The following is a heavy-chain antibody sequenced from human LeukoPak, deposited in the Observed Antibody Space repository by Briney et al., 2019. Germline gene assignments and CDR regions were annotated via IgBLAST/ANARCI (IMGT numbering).Heavy chain of an antibody. CDR1: GGSISSYY. V-gene: IGHV4-4*07. D-gene: IGHD1-26*01. CDR2: IYTSGST. Sequence: SETLSLTCTVSGGSISSYYWSWIRQPAGKGLEWIGRIYTSGSTNYNPSLKSRVTISVDTSKNQFSLKLSSVTAADTAVYYCARQSGSYYVPNFDYWGQGTLVTVSS. CDR3: ARQSGSYYVPNFDY. J-gene: IGHJ4*02.